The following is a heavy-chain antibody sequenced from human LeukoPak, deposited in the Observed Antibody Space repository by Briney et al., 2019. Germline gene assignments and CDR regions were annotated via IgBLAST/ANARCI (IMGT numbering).Heavy chain of an antibody. CDR1: GYSFTTYG. D-gene: IGHD6-13*01. V-gene: IGHV7-4-1*02. J-gene: IGHJ6*03. Sequence: ASVKVSCKASGYSFTTYGMNWVRQAPGQGLEWMGWINTNTGNPAYAQGFTGRFVFSLDTSVSTAYLQISSLKTEDTAVYYCARVPRKQHLVRGYYFYYMDVWGKGTTVTVSS. CDR3: ARVPRKQHLVRGYYFYYMDV. CDR2: INTNTGNP.